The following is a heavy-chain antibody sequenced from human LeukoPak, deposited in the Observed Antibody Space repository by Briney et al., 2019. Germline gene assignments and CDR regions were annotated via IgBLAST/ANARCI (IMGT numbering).Heavy chain of an antibody. CDR2: IYYSGST. D-gene: IGHD6-13*01. Sequence: SETLSLTCTVSGGSISSSSYYWGWIRQPPGKGLEWIGSIYYSGSTYYNPSLKSRVTISVDTSKNQFSLKLSSVTAADTAVYYCARRGAGQAAAPYFDYWGQGTLVTVSS. V-gene: IGHV4-39*07. CDR1: GGSISSSSYY. J-gene: IGHJ4*02. CDR3: ARRGAGQAAAPYFDY.